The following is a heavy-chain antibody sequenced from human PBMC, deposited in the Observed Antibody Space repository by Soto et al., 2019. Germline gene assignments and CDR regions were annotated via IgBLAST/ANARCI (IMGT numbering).Heavy chain of an antibody. J-gene: IGHJ3*02. D-gene: IGHD1-26*01. CDR2: IDPSDSYT. V-gene: IGHV5-10-1*01. CDR1: GYSFTSYW. Sequence: GESLKISCKGSGYSFTSYWISWVRQMPGKGLEWMGRIDPSDSYTDYSPSFQGHVTISADKSITTAYLQWSSLKASDTAMYYCAKQGVGHAFYIWGQGTKVTVSS. CDR3: AKQGVGHAFYI.